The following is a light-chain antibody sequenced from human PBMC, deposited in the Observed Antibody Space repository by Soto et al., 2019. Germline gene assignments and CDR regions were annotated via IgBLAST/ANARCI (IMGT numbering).Light chain of an antibody. CDR1: QSVNNF. J-gene: IGKJ2*01. CDR3: QQYGSSPPYT. Sequence: EIVLTQSPATLSLSPGERATLSCRASQSVNNFLAWYRQKPGQAPRLIIYDASNRATGIPARFSGSGSGTDFTLTISSLEPEDFALYYCQQYGSSPPYTFGQGTKLEIK. V-gene: IGKV3-11*01. CDR2: DAS.